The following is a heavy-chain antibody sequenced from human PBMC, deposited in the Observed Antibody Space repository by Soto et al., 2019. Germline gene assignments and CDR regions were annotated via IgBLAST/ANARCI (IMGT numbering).Heavy chain of an antibody. CDR1: GYSFTTSW. CDR3: ARPYSSSPAG. J-gene: IGHJ4*02. Sequence: GESLKISCKASGYSFTTSWIRWVRQMPGKGLEWMGIIFPADSDTRYSPSFQGPVTISADKSINTAYLQWSSLKASDTAMYYCARPYSSSPAGWGQGTLVTVSS. CDR2: IFPADSDT. D-gene: IGHD6-6*01. V-gene: IGHV5-51*01.